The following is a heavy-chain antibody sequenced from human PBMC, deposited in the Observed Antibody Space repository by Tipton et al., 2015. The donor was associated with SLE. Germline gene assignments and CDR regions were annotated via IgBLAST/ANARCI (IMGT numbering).Heavy chain of an antibody. J-gene: IGHJ4*02. Sequence: QSGAEVKQSGESLKISCKGSGYIFTSSWIAWVRQMPGKGLEWMGIIWPGDSDTKYSPSFQGQVSISADKSISTAYLQWSSLKASDTAIYYCARQYCSSVTCYWGGWGQGTLVTVSS. CDR2: IWPGDSDT. CDR1: GYIFTSSW. D-gene: IGHD2-2*01. V-gene: IGHV5-51*01. CDR3: ARQYCSSVTCYWGG.